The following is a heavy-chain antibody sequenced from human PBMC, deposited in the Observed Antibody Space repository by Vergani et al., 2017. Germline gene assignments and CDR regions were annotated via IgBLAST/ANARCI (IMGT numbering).Heavy chain of an antibody. Sequence: DVHLAESGGGFFQPGGSLRLSCSASGFSFNSYWMHWVRQVPGKGLLWVSRIKSDGSITAYADSVKGRFTISRDNAQNTLYLQMNSLRVDDTGFYYCARARCIETCYMSNWLDSWGQGTLVTVSS. CDR1: GFSFNSYW. CDR3: ARARCIETCYMSNWLDS. CDR2: IKSDGSIT. V-gene: IGHV3-74*03. D-gene: IGHD3-9*01. J-gene: IGHJ5*01.